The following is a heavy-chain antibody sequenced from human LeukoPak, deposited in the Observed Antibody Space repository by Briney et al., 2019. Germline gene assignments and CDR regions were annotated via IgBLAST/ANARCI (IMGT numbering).Heavy chain of an antibody. CDR3: ARGSFSSWYLDV. V-gene: IGHV1-8*01. D-gene: IGHD6-13*01. J-gene: IGHJ6*04. CDR1: GYTFTSYD. Sequence: ASVKVSCKASGYTFTSYDTNWVRQATGQGLEWMGWMNPNSGNTGYAQKFQGRVTMTRNTSISTAYMELSSLRSEDTAVYYCARGSFSSWYLDVWGKGTTVTVSS. CDR2: MNPNSGNT.